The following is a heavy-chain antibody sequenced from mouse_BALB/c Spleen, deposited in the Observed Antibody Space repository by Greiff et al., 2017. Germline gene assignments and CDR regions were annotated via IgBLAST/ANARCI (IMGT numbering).Heavy chain of an antibody. CDR3: AGGNYVAMDY. CDR1: GYSFTGYY. D-gene: IGHD2-1*01. V-gene: IGHV1-31*01. Sequence: EVQLVESGPELVKPGASVKISCKASGYSFTGYYMHWVKQSHVKSLEWIGRINPYNGATSYNQNFKDKASLTVDKSSSTAYMELHSLTSEDSAVYYCAGGNYVAMDYWGQGTSVTVSS. J-gene: IGHJ4*01. CDR2: INPYNGAT.